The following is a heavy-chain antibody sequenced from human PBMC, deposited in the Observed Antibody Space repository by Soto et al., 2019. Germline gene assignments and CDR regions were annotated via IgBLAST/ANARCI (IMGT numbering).Heavy chain of an antibody. CDR2: ILHTGHT. J-gene: IGHJ4*02. D-gene: IGHD2-15*01. CDR3: ARSPRRVGGKWYLDY. V-gene: IGHV4-4*02. Sequence: QVQLQESGPGLVKPSGTLSLTCGVSGDSFSSSNWRTWVRQPPGKGLEWIGDILHTGHTDYSPSLRSRVTISIDTSKKEFSLNLTSVTATDTAVYYCARSPRRVGGKWYLDYWGQGALVTVSS. CDR1: GDSFSSSNW.